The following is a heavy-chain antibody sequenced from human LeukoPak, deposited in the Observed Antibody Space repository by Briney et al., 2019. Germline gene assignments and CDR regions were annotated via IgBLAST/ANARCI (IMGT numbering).Heavy chain of an antibody. V-gene: IGHV3-9*01. CDR1: GFTFDDYA. CDR3: AKDQTVAGPFDY. J-gene: IGHJ4*02. Sequence: GRSLRLSCAASGFTFDDYAMHWVRQAPGKGLEWVSGISWNSGSIGYADSVKGRLTISRDNAKNSLYLQMNSLGAEDTALYYCAKDQTVAGPFDYWGQGTLVTVSS. CDR2: ISWNSGSI. D-gene: IGHD6-19*01.